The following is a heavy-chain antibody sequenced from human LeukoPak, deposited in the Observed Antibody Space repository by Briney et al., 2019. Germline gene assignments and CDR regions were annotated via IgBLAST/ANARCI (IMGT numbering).Heavy chain of an antibody. Sequence: PGGSLRLSCAASGFTFSSYGMHWVRQAPGKGLAGVAVISYDGSNKYYADSVKGRFTISRDNSKNTLYLQMNSLRAEDTAVYYSAKTGRSYFDYWGQGTLVTVSS. CDR3: AKTGRSYFDY. CDR2: ISYDGSNK. J-gene: IGHJ4*02. CDR1: GFTFSSYG. D-gene: IGHD3-10*01. V-gene: IGHV3-30*18.